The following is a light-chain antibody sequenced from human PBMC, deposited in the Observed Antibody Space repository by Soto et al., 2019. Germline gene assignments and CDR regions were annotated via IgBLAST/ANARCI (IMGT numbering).Light chain of an antibody. CDR2: GNN. J-gene: IGLJ1*01. V-gene: IGLV1-40*01. CDR1: SSNIGAGYD. Sequence: SVLTQPPSMSGAPGQRVTISCTGGSSNIGAGYDVHWYQQLPGTAPRLLIFGNNNRPSGVPDRFSGSKSGTSASLAISGLQAEDEADYYCQSYDSSLSGFVFGPGTKVTVL. CDR3: QSYDSSLSGFV.